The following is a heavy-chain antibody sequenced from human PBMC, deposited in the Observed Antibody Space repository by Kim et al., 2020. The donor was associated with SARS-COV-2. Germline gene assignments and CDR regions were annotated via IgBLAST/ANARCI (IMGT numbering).Heavy chain of an antibody. CDR3: AKDIHPEYSSSSEFDY. CDR1: GFTFDDYT. J-gene: IGHJ4*01. Sequence: GGSLRLSCAASGFTFDDYTMHWVRQAPGKGLEWVSLISWDGGSTYYADSVKGRFTISRDNSKNSLYLQMNSLRTEDTALYYCAKDIHPEYSSSSEFDYWGQNPGHRLL. D-gene: IGHD6-6*01. V-gene: IGHV3-43*01. CDR2: ISWDGGST.